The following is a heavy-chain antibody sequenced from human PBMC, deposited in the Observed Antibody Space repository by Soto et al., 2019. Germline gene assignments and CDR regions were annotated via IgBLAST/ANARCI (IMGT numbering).Heavy chain of an antibody. CDR1: GFTFSSYW. CDR3: ARVGVFGVVTQTNWFDP. CDR2: INSDGSST. D-gene: IGHD3-3*01. V-gene: IGHV3-74*01. Sequence: PGGSLRLSCAASGFTFSSYWMHWVRQAPGKGLVWVSRINSDGSSTSYADSVKGRFTISRDNAKNTLYLQMNSLRAEDTAVYYCARVGVFGVVTQTNWFDPWGQGTLVTVSS. J-gene: IGHJ5*02.